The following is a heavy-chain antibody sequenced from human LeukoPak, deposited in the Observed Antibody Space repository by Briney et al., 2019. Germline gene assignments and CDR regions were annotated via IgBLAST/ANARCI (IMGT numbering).Heavy chain of an antibody. D-gene: IGHD2-15*01. CDR2: INPNSGGT. CDR3: ASNFVVVVAATRMDDAFDI. Sequence: ASVKVSCKASGYTFTGYYLHWVRQAPGQGLEWMGWINPNSGGTNYAQKFQGRVTMTRDTSISTAYMELSRLRSDDTAVYYCASNFVVVVAATRMDDAFDIWGQGTMVTVSS. J-gene: IGHJ3*02. CDR1: GYTFTGYY. V-gene: IGHV1-2*02.